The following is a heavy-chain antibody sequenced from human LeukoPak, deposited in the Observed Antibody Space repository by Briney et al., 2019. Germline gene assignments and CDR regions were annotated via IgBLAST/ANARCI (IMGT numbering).Heavy chain of an antibody. D-gene: IGHD6-19*01. CDR3: AKDRGVGIAVAGPNDY. CDR2: IYGDGST. CDR1: GLIVSSNY. J-gene: IGHJ4*02. Sequence: GGSLRLSCAASGLIVSSNYMSWVRQAPGKGLEWISIIYGDGSTYYADSVKGRFTISRDNSKNTLYLQMNSLRAEDTAVYYCAKDRGVGIAVAGPNDYWGQGTLVTVSS. V-gene: IGHV3-53*01.